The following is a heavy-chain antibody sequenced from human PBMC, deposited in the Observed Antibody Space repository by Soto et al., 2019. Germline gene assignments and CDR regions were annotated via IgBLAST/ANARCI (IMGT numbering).Heavy chain of an antibody. CDR3: AREETAWPLAYGLDV. V-gene: IGHV3-20*04. Sequence: GSLRLSCAASGFSFDNFGMSWVRQAPGKGLEWVSGFSGTAGGTYYADSVKGRFTISRDNAKNSLSLQMNSMTAEDTAVYYCAREETAWPLAYGLDVWGQGTTVTVSS. D-gene: IGHD2-21*02. J-gene: IGHJ6*02. CDR2: FSGTAGGT. CDR1: GFSFDNFG.